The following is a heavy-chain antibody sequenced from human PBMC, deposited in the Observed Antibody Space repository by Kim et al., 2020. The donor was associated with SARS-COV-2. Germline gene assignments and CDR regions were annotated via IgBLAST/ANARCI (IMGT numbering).Heavy chain of an antibody. D-gene: IGHD6-13*01. CDR1: GYTFTNYA. CDR3: GGSYSSSWYES. CDR2: INAGNGNT. Sequence: ASVKVSCKASGYTFTNYAMHWVRQAPGQRLEWMGWINAGNGNTKYSQKFQDRVTITSDTSASTAYMELSSLRFEDTAVYYCGGSYSSSWYESWGQGTLVTVS. J-gene: IGHJ5*01. V-gene: IGHV1-3*01.